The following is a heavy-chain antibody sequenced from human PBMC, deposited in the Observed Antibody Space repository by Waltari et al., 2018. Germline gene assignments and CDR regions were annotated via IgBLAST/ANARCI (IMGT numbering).Heavy chain of an antibody. J-gene: IGHJ6*02. CDR2: ISGSGGST. CDR3: AKDQGSPGYYYYGMDV. V-gene: IGHV3-23*01. Sequence: EVQLLESGGGLVQPGGSLRLSCAASGFTFGSHAMSWARTAHGKGLEWVSAISGSGGSTYYADSVKGRFTISRDNSKNTLYLQMNSLRAEDTAVYYCAKDQGSPGYYYYGMDVWGQGTTVTVSS. CDR1: GFTFGSHA.